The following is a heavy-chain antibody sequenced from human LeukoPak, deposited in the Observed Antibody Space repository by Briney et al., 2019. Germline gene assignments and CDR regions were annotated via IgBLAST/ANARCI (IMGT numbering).Heavy chain of an antibody. Sequence: SQTLSLTCAISGDSVSANRAAWNWIRQSPSRGLEWLGRTYYRSKWYTDYTISVKSRITINSDTSKNQFSLQLNSVTPEDTAVYYCARQTVYCSSTSCYYYYYMDVWGKGTTVTVSS. J-gene: IGHJ6*03. CDR1: GDSVSANRAA. D-gene: IGHD2-2*01. CDR2: TYYRSKWYT. CDR3: ARQTVYCSSTSCYYYYYMDV. V-gene: IGHV6-1*01.